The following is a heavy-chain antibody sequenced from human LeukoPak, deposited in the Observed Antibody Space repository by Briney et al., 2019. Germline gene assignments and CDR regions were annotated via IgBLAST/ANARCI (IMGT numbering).Heavy chain of an antibody. Sequence: TSETLSLTCTVSGGSISSYYWSWIRQPAGKGLEWIGRIYTSGSTNYNPSLKSRVTMSVDTSKNQFSLKLSSVTAADTAVYYCARDRTDCSSTSCYRIFDYWGQGTLVTVSS. D-gene: IGHD2-2*02. CDR1: GGSISSYY. V-gene: IGHV4-4*07. CDR3: ARDRTDCSSTSCYRIFDY. CDR2: IYTSGST. J-gene: IGHJ4*02.